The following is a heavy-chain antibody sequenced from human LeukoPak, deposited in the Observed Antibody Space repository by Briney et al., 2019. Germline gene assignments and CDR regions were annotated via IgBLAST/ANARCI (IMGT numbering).Heavy chain of an antibody. CDR1: GGSISSSSYY. V-gene: IGHV4-39*02. Sequence: NPSETLSLTCTVSGGSISSSSYYWGWIRQPPGKGLEWIGSIYYSGSTYYNPSPKSRVTISVDTSKNQFSLKLSSVTAADTAVYYCARDLAFDIWGQGTMVTVSS. CDR2: IYYSGST. CDR3: ARDLAFDI. J-gene: IGHJ3*02.